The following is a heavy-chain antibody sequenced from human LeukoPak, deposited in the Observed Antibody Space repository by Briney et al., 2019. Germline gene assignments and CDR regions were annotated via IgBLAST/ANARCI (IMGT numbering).Heavy chain of an antibody. Sequence: GAAVTVSCKASVYTFIEYYIHWVRPAPGQGLEWMAWINPNSGGTNYAQKFQARVTMTRDTSITTAYMELTRLISDDTAMYYCARIPGDSTGYRSWGQGTQVIVSS. CDR2: INPNSGGT. J-gene: IGHJ4*02. CDR3: ARIPGDSTGYRS. D-gene: IGHD3-22*01. CDR1: VYTFIEYY. V-gene: IGHV1-2*02.